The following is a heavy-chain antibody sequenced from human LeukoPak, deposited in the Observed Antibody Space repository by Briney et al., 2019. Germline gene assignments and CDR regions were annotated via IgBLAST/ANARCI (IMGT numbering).Heavy chain of an antibody. CDR2: IYYSGST. Sequence: PSETLSLTCTVSGGSISSYYWSWIRRPPGKGLEWIGYIYYSGSTNYNPSLKSRVTISVDTSKNQFSLKLSSVTAADTAVYYCAMSDTAMGNFDYWGQGTLVTVSS. J-gene: IGHJ4*02. CDR3: AMSDTAMGNFDY. CDR1: GGSISSYY. D-gene: IGHD5-18*01. V-gene: IGHV4-59*01.